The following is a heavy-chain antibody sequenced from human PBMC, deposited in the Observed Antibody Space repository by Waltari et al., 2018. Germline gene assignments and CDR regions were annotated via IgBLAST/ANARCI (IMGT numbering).Heavy chain of an antibody. CDR1: GGSISSSSYH. Sequence: QLQLQESGPGLVKPSETLSLTCTVSGGSISSSSYHWGWIRQPPGKGLEWIGSIYYSGSTYYNPSLKSRVTISVDTSKNQFSLKLSSVTAADTAVYYCASGQRDPSLYYYYYYMDVWGKGTTVTISS. V-gene: IGHV4-39*07. CDR3: ASGQRDPSLYYYYYYMDV. CDR2: IYYSGST. J-gene: IGHJ6*03.